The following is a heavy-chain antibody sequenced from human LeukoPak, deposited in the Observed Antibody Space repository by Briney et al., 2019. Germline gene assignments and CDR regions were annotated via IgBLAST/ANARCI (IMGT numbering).Heavy chain of an antibody. V-gene: IGHV3-11*01. D-gene: IGHD6-19*01. Sequence: PGGSLRLSCAASGFTFSDYHMSWIRQVPGKGLEWVSYISSSGGTISYADSVKGRFTISRDNAKNSLYLQMNSLGAEDTAVYYCARGPVSSSGFFGYWGQGTLVTVSS. CDR2: ISSSGGTI. CDR3: ARGPVSSSGFFGY. CDR1: GFTFSDYH. J-gene: IGHJ4*02.